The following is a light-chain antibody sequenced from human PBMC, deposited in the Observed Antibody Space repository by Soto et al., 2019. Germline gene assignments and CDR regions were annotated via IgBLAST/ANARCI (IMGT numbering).Light chain of an antibody. V-gene: IGLV1-47*01. J-gene: IGLJ3*02. CDR3: AAWDDSLSGVV. CDR1: SSNIGSNY. Sequence: QSVLTQPPSASGTPGQRVTISCSGSSSNIGSNYVYWYQQLPGTAPKLLVYRNNQRLSGVPDRFSGSKSGTSASLAISGLRSEDEADYYCAAWDDSLSGVVFGGGTKLTV. CDR2: RNN.